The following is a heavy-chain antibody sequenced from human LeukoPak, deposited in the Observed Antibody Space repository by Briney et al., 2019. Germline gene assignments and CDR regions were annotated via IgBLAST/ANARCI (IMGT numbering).Heavy chain of an antibody. CDR3: ARSSISSYYED. V-gene: IGHV3-66*01. D-gene: IGHD1-26*01. CDR2: LYSGGSI. J-gene: IGHJ4*02. CDR1: GFTVSSSY. Sequence: GGSLRLSCAGSGFTVSSSYMSWVRQAPGRGLEWVSILYSGGSIFYADSVKGRFTISRDISKNMLHLQMNSLRADDTAVYHCARSSISSYYEDWGQGTLVTVSS.